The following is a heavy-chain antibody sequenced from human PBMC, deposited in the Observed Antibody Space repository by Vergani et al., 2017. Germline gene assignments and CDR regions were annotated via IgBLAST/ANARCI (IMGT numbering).Heavy chain of an antibody. V-gene: IGHV3-48*01. CDR2: ISSSSSTI. D-gene: IGHD1-26*01. J-gene: IGHJ4*02. Sequence: EVQLVESGGGLVQPGGSLRLSCAASGFTFSSYSMNWVRQAPGKGLEWVSYISSSSSTIYYADSVKGRFTISRDNAKNSLYLQMNSLRAEDTAVYYCARDWDSYYFDYWGQGTLVTVSS. CDR3: ARDWDSYYFDY. CDR1: GFTFSSYS.